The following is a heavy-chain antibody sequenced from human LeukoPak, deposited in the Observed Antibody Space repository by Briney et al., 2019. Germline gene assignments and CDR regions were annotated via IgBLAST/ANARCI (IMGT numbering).Heavy chain of an antibody. Sequence: GASVKVSCKASGYTFTRYYMHWVRQAPGQGLEWMGKINPSGGSTSYAQKFQGRVTMTRDTSTSTVYMDLSSLRSEDTAVYYCAREVDSSANYASSGAFDLWGQGTMVIVSS. CDR3: AREVDSSANYASSGAFDL. D-gene: IGHD6-19*01. J-gene: IGHJ3*01. CDR1: GYTFTRYY. V-gene: IGHV1-46*01. CDR2: INPSGGST.